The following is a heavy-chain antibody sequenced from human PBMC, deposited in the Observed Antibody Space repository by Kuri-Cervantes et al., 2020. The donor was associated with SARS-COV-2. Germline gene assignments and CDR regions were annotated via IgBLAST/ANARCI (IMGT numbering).Heavy chain of an antibody. Sequence: SETLSLTCTVSGGSISSYYWSWIRQPPGKGLEWIGYIYYSGSTNYNPSLKSRVTMSVDTSKNQFSLKLSSVTAADTAVYYCARDPGIAAAGTEAGLDYWGQGTLVTVSS. V-gene: IGHV4-59*12. CDR1: GGSISSYY. CDR2: IYYSGST. J-gene: IGHJ4*02. CDR3: ARDPGIAAAGTEAGLDY. D-gene: IGHD6-13*01.